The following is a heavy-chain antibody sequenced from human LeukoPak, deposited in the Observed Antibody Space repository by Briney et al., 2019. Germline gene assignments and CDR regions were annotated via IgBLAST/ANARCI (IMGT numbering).Heavy chain of an antibody. CDR3: ARWPPSGSGGSLHFDY. D-gene: IGHD2-15*01. CDR1: GYTFTSYA. V-gene: IGHV1-3*01. J-gene: IGHJ4*02. Sequence: APVKVSCKASGYTFTSYAMHWVRQAPGQRLEWMGWINAGNGNTKYSQKFQGRVTITRDTSASTAYMELSSMRSEDTAVYYCARWPPSGSGGSLHFDYWGQGTLVTVSS. CDR2: INAGNGNT.